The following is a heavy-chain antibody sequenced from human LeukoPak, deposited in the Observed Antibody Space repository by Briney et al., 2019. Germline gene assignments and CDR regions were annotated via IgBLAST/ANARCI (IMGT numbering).Heavy chain of an antibody. CDR1: GGSISSGNYY. J-gene: IGHJ4*02. D-gene: IGHD3-3*01. CDR3: ARIGVLRFLEWLFFFFDY. V-gene: IGHV4-61*02. Sequence: SETLSLTCTVSGGSISSGNYYWSWIRQPAGKGLEWIGRIYTSGSTNYNPSLKSRVTISVDTSKNQFSLKLSSVTAADTAVYYCARIGVLRFLEWLFFFFDYWGQGTLVTVSS. CDR2: IYTSGST.